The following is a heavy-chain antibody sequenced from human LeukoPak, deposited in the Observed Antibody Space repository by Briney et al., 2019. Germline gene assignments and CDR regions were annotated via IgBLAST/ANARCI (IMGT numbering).Heavy chain of an antibody. V-gene: IGHV3-30*18. J-gene: IGHJ4*02. CDR3: AKDFDYDSSDDY. CDR1: GGSISSSS. D-gene: IGHD3-22*01. Sequence: LSLTCTVSGGSISSSSYYWGWIRQPPGKGLEWVAVISYDGSNKYYADSVKGRFTISRDNSKNTLYLQMNSLRAEDTAVYYCAKDFDYDSSDDYWGQGTLVTVSS. CDR2: ISYDGSNK.